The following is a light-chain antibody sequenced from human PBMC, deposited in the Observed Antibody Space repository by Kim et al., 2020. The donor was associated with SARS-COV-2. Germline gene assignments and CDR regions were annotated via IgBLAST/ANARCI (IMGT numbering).Light chain of an antibody. J-gene: IGLJ1*01. V-gene: IGLV2-14*03. CDR1: DSDVGDYDH. Sequence: QSALTQPASVSGSPGQSITISCTGTDSDVGDYDHVSWYQQHTGKAPKLMIYDDSNRPSGVSNRFSGSKSGNTASLSISGLQAEDEADYYCSSHTVSHTYVFGTGTKVTVL. CDR2: DDS. CDR3: SSHTVSHTYV.